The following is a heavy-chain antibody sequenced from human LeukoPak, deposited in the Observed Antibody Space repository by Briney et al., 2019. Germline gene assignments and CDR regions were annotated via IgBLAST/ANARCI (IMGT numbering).Heavy chain of an antibody. CDR3: ARDLRGLVPNYYYYMDV. J-gene: IGHJ6*03. Sequence: GGSLRLSCAASGFTFSSYWMSWVRQAPGKGLEWVANIKQDGSEKYYVDSVKGRFTISRDNAKNSLYLQMNSLRAEDTAVYYCARDLRGLVPNYYYYMDVWGKGTTVTISS. CDR1: GFTFSSYW. CDR2: IKQDGSEK. D-gene: IGHD6-13*01. V-gene: IGHV3-7*01.